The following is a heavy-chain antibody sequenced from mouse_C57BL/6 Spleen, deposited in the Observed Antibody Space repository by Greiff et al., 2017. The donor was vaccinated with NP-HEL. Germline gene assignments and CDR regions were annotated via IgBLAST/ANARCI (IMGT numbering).Heavy chain of an antibody. CDR3: ARANHWYFDV. CDR1: GYAFSSSW. J-gene: IGHJ1*03. D-gene: IGHD4-1*01. CDR2: IYPGDGDT. Sequence: VKLMESGPELVKPGASVKISCKASGYAFSSSWMNWVKQRPGKGLEWIGRIYPGDGDTNYNGKFKGKATLTADKSSSTAYMQLSSLTSEDSAVYFCARANHWYFDVWGTGTTVTVSS. V-gene: IGHV1-82*01.